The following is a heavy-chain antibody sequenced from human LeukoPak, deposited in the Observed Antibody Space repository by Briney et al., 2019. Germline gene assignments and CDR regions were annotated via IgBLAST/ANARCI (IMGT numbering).Heavy chain of an antibody. D-gene: IGHD5-18*01. CDR3: AKRLQGYTYVPFDF. CDR1: GFTLSSSA. J-gene: IGHJ4*02. V-gene: IGHV3-23*01. CDR2: ISSSGGST. Sequence: GGSLRLSCAVSGFTLSSSAMSWVRQAPGKGLEWVSGISSSGGSTYNGDSVKGRFTISRDNSKNMLYLQMNSLRAEDTAVYYCAKRLQGYTYVPFDFWGQGTLVTVSS.